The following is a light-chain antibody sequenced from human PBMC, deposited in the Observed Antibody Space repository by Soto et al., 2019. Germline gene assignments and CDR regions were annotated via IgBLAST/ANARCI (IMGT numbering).Light chain of an antibody. CDR3: QQYYDWPIT. CDR1: QSVSSY. Sequence: TVMTQSPATLSVSPGETATLSCRASQSVSSYLAWYQQKPGQAPRLLIYAASTRAAGIPARFSGSGSGTDFTLTISSLQSEDFAVYYCQQYYDWPITFGQGKRLEIK. J-gene: IGKJ5*01. CDR2: AAS. V-gene: IGKV3-15*01.